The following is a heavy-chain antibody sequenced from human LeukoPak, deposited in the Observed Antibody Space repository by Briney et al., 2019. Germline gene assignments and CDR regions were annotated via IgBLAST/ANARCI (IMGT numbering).Heavy chain of an antibody. V-gene: IGHV3-74*01. D-gene: IGHD3-10*01. Sequence: GGSLRLSCAASGFTFSSYWMHWVRHAPGKGLVWVSRIKSDGGSTSYADSVKGRFTISRDNAKNTLYLQMNSLRAEDTAVYYCASHMVRGVGWGQGTLVTVSS. CDR2: IKSDGGST. CDR3: ASHMVRGVG. CDR1: GFTFSSYW. J-gene: IGHJ4*02.